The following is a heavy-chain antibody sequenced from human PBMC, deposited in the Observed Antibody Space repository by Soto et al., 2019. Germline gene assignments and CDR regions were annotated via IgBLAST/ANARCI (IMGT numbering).Heavy chain of an antibody. Sequence: QVQLQQSGPVLLKPSQTLSLTCVISGDSVSNDRAGWNWIRQSPSRGLEWLGRTYYGSKWFNDYAQSVQRRITIIPDTSKNQFSLQVKSVTPDDTAVDYCARALVAPIPTLEYWGQGTLATVSS. V-gene: IGHV6-1*01. J-gene: IGHJ4*02. CDR3: ARALVAPIPTLEY. CDR2: TYYGSKWFN. D-gene: IGHD5-12*01. CDR1: GDSVSNDRAG.